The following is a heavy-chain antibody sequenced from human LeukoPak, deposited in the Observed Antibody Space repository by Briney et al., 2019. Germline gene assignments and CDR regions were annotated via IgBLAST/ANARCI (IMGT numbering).Heavy chain of an antibody. CDR1: GYTFTGYY. Sequence: GASVKVSCKASGYTFTGYYMHWVRQAPGQGLEWMGWINPNSGGTNYAQKFQGRVTMTRDTSISTAYMELSRLRSDDTAVYYCARAQDYDFWSGLKGNWFDPWGQGTLVTVSS. J-gene: IGHJ5*02. V-gene: IGHV1-2*02. CDR3: ARAQDYDFWSGLKGNWFDP. CDR2: INPNSGGT. D-gene: IGHD3-3*01.